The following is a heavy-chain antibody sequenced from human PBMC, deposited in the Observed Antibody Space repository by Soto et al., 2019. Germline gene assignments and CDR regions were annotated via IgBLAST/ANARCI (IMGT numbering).Heavy chain of an antibody. J-gene: IGHJ6*02. V-gene: IGHV1-18*04. D-gene: IGHD3-9*01. CDR1: GYTFTSYG. Sequence: ASVKVSCKASGYTFTSYGISWVRQAPGQGLEWMGWISAYNGNTNYAQKLQGRVTVTTDTSMSTAYMELRSLRSDDTAVYYCARDVLRYFDWLLQGSYYYYGMDVWGQGTTVTVSS. CDR2: ISAYNGNT. CDR3: ARDVLRYFDWLLQGSYYYYGMDV.